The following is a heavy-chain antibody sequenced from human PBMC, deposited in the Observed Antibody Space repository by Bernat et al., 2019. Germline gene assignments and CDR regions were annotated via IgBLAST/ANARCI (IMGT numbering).Heavy chain of an antibody. V-gene: IGHV7-4-1*02. Sequence: QVQLVQSGSEWKKPGASVKVSCKASGYTFTNYAISWVRQAPGQGLEWMGWINTNTGNPTYAQGLTGRFVFSLDTSVSTAYLQINSLKAEDTAVYYCARLIKEDCNWGQGTLVTVSS. CDR2: INTNTGNP. D-gene: IGHD2-21*02. J-gene: IGHJ4*02. CDR3: ARLIKEDCN. CDR1: GYTFTNYA.